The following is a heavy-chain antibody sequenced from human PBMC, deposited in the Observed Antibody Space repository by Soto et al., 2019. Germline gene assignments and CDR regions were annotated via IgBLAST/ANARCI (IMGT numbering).Heavy chain of an antibody. V-gene: IGHV1-18*01. CDR1: GYTFTRYG. CDR3: ARGGGGITGSDNGFDP. J-gene: IGHJ5*02. Sequence: GASAKVSCKASGYTFTRYGISWVRQAPGQGLEWMGWISAYNGNTNYAQKLQGRVTMTTDTSTRTAYMELRSLRSDDTAVYYCARGGGGITGSDNGFDPWDKGTLAPVYS. D-gene: IGHD1-20*01. CDR2: ISAYNGNT.